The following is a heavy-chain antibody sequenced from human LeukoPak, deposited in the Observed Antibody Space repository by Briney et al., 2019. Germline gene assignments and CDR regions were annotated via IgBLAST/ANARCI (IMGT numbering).Heavy chain of an antibody. D-gene: IGHD3-22*01. V-gene: IGHV4-34*01. CDR1: VGSFSGYY. Sequence: PSETLSLTCAVYVGSFSGYYWSWIRQPPGKGLECIAEINHSGSTNYNPSLKSRVTISVDTSKNQFSLKLSSVTAADTAVYYCARDRNYYDPTGKAFDIWGQGTMVTVSS. CDR2: INHSGST. J-gene: IGHJ3*02. CDR3: ARDRNYYDPTGKAFDI.